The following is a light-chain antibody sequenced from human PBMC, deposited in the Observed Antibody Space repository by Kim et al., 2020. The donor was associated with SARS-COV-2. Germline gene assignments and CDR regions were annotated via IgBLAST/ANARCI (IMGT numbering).Light chain of an antibody. J-gene: IGKJ5*01. CDR1: QDISSF. V-gene: IGKV1-9*01. CDR2: GSS. Sequence: AAVGDRVTITCRASQDISSFLAWYQQKPGKAPKLLIYGSSTLHSGVPSRFSGSGSEKDFTLTISSLQPEDFATYYCQQSSGYPITFGQGTRLEIK. CDR3: QQSSGYPIT.